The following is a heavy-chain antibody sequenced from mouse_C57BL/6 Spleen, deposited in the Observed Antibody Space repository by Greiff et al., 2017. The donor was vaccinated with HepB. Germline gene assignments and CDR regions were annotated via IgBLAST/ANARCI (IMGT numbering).Heavy chain of an antibody. D-gene: IGHD2-1*01. CDR3: ASNYDYAMDY. V-gene: IGHV1-59*01. CDR1: GYTFTSYW. Sequence: QVQLQQPGAELVRPGTSVKLSCKASGYTFTSYWMHWVKQRPGQGLEWIGVIDPSDSYTNYNQKFKGKATLTVDTSSSTAYMQLSSLTSEDSAVYYCASNYDYAMDYWGQGTSVIVSS. J-gene: IGHJ4*01. CDR2: IDPSDSYT.